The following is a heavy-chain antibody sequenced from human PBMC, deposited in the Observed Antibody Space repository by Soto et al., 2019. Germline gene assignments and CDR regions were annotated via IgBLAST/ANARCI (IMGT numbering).Heavy chain of an antibody. CDR1: GYTFTSYA. CDR3: ASPYGDYDYYYGMDV. Sequence: APVKVSCKASGYTFTSYAMHWVRQAPGQRLEWMGWINAGNGNTKYSQKFQGRVTITRDTSASTAYMELSSLRSEDTAVYYCASPYGDYDYYYGMDVWGQGTTVTVSS. CDR2: INAGNGNT. D-gene: IGHD4-17*01. J-gene: IGHJ6*02. V-gene: IGHV1-3*01.